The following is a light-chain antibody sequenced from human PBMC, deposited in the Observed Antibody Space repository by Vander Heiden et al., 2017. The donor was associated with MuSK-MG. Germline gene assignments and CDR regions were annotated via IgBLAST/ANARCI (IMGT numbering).Light chain of an antibody. V-gene: IGKV3-20*01. CDR2: GAS. CDR1: QRGTNTN. Sequence: IVLTPSPGSMSLAPGARGTPTCKASQRGTNTNLAWYQQKPGKAPRLLIYGASNRETGVSERFSGSGSGTDFTLTISRLQPEDVGVYYCHQYDRTALAFGGGTKVEIK. J-gene: IGKJ4*01. CDR3: HQYDRTALA.